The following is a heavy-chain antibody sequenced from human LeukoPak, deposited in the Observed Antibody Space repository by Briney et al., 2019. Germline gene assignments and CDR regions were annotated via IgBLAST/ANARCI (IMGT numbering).Heavy chain of an antibody. CDR1: GFTSSTYA. Sequence: PGGSLRLSCAASGFTSSTYAMGWVRQAPGKGLEWASGISGSGGTTYYADSVKGRFTISSDNSKNTLYLQMNSLRAEDTAVYYCSRLRQLQVDYWGQGTLVTVSS. D-gene: IGHD1-1*01. CDR2: ISGSGGTT. J-gene: IGHJ4*02. V-gene: IGHV3-23*01. CDR3: SRLRQLQVDY.